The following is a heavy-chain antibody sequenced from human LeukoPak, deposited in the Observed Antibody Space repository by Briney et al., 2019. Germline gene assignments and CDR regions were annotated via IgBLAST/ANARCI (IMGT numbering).Heavy chain of an antibody. V-gene: IGHV3-23*01. Sequence: GGSLRLSCAASGFTFTSYAMTWVRQAPGKGLEWVSVISGSGGITNYADSVKGRFTISRDNSKNTLYLQMNSLRVKDTAVYYCAKKVAGYNNWFDPWGQGTLVTVSS. D-gene: IGHD6-19*01. CDR3: AKKVAGYNNWFDP. J-gene: IGHJ5*02. CDR1: GFTFTSYA. CDR2: ISGSGGIT.